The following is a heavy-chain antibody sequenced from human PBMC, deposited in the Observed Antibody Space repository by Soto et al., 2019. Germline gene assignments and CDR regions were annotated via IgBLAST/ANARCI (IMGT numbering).Heavy chain of an antibody. Sequence: SETLSLTCTVSGGPISSSSYYWGWIRQPPGKGLEWIGSIYYSGSTYYNPSLKSRVTISVDTSKNQFSLKMSSVTAAYAAVYYCATQAYSSSWYSWFDPCGQGTLVTVSS. CDR2: IYYSGST. CDR3: ATQAYSSSWYSWFDP. J-gene: IGHJ5*02. V-gene: IGHV4-39*01. CDR1: GGPISSSSYY. D-gene: IGHD6-13*01.